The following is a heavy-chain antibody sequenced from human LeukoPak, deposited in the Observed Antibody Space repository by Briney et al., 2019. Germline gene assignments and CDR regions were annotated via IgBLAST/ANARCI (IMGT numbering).Heavy chain of an antibody. CDR3: ARESYRGGYYFDY. Sequence: GGSLRLSCAASGFTFSSYEMNWVRQAPWKGLEWVSYISSSGSTIYYADSVKGRFTISRDNAKNSLYLQMNSLRAEDTAVYYCARESYRGGYYFDYWGQGTLVTVSS. CDR1: GFTFSSYE. CDR2: ISSSGSTI. J-gene: IGHJ4*02. D-gene: IGHD3-22*01. V-gene: IGHV3-48*03.